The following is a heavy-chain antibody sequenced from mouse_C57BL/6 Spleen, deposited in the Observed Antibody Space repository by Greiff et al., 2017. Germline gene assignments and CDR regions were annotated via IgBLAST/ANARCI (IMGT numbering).Heavy chain of an antibody. CDR1: GFAFTSSY. V-gene: IGHV14-3*01. J-gene: IGHJ2*01. CDR2: IDPANGNT. D-gene: IGHD1-1*01. Sequence: VQLQQPVAELVRPGASVKLSCTASGFAFTSSYMHWVKQRPEQGLEWIGMIDPANGNTKYDPKFKGKATITADTSSTTAYLQLSSLTSEDTAVYYCSITTVVATHYFDYWGQGTTLTVSS. CDR3: SITTVVATHYFDY.